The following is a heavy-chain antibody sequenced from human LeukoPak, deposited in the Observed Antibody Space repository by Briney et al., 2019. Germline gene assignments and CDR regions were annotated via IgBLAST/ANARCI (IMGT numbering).Heavy chain of an antibody. J-gene: IGHJ4*02. CDR2: IYPGDSDT. D-gene: IGHD6-6*01. CDR3: ARHTRYSSSSRVFDY. Sequence: GESLQISCKGSGYSFTSYWIGWVRQMPGEGLEWMGIIYPGDSDTRYSPSFQGQVTISADKSISTAYLQWSSLKASDTAIYYCARHTRYSSSSRVFDYWGQGTLVTVSS. CDR1: GYSFTSYW. V-gene: IGHV5-51*01.